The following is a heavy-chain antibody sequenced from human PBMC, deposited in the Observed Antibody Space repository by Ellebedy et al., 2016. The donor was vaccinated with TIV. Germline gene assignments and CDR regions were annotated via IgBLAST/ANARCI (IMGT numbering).Heavy chain of an antibody. CDR3: ARNGGGLDV. V-gene: IGHV1-2*02. CDR2: INSNSDDT. CDR1: GYTLTAYQ. J-gene: IGHJ6*02. D-gene: IGHD2-8*01. Sequence: ASVKVSCKASGYTLTAYQIYWVRQAPGQGLEWMGWINSNSDDTTHTEKFQGRVTMTRDTSINTVFMELTRLRSDDTAIYYCARNGGGLDVWGQGTTVTVSS.